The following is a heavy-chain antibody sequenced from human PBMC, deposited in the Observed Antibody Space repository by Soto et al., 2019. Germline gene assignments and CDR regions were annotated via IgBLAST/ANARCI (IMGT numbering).Heavy chain of an antibody. CDR2: TYYRSKWYN. D-gene: IGHD2-21*02. CDR1: GGSVSSNSAA. J-gene: IGHJ4*02. CDR3: AREGGEVTKRMAFDY. Sequence: SQTLSLTCAISGGSVSSNSAAWNWIRQSPSRGLEWLGRTYYRSKWYNDYAVSVKSRITINPDTSKNQFPLQLNSVTPEDTAVYYCAREGGEVTKRMAFDYWGQGTLVTVSS. V-gene: IGHV6-1*01.